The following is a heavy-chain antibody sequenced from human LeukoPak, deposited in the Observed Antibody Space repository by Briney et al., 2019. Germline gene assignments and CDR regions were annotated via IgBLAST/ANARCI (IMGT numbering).Heavy chain of an antibody. CDR1: GFTFSSYG. J-gene: IGHJ4*02. CDR3: AKPIAVAGANDY. CDR2: ISYDGSNK. D-gene: IGHD6-19*01. Sequence: PGRSLRLSCAASGFTFSSYGMHWVRQAPGKGLEWVAVISYDGSNKYYADSVKGRFTISRDNSKNTLYLQMNSLRAEDTAVYYCAKPIAVAGANDYWGQGTLVTVSS. V-gene: IGHV3-30*18.